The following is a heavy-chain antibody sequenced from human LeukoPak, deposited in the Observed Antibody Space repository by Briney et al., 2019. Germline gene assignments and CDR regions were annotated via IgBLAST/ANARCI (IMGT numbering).Heavy chain of an antibody. V-gene: IGHV3-23*01. CDR1: GGTFSSYA. D-gene: IGHD5-12*01. CDR2: ISGSGGST. J-gene: IGHJ4*02. CDR3: AKAAQYGGSLFDY. Sequence: SCKASGGTFSSYAMSWVRQAPGKGLEWVSAISGSGGSTYYADSVKGRFTISRDNSKNTLYLQMNSLRAEDTAVYYCAKAAQYGGSLFDYWGQGTLVTVSS.